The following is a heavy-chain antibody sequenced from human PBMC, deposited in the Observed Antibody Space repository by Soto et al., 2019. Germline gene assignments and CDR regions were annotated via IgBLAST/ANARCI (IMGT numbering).Heavy chain of an antibody. CDR3: AKDGGYYGPYGMDV. CDR2: ISGSGGST. J-gene: IGHJ6*02. V-gene: IGHV3-23*01. Sequence: GGSLRLSCAASGFTFSSYAMSWVRQAPGKGLEWVSAISGSGGSTYYADSVKGRFTISRDNSKNTLYLQMNSLRAEDSAVFYCAKDGGYYGPYGMDVWGQGTTVTVSS. D-gene: IGHD3-10*01. CDR1: GFTFSSYA.